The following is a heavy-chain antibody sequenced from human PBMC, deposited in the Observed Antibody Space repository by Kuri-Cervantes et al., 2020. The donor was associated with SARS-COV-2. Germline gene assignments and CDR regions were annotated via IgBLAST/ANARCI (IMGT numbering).Heavy chain of an antibody. D-gene: IGHD3-3*01. CDR3: ARSITNFGVEAYGMDV. CDR2: INHSGST. Sequence: SQTLSLTCAVYGGSFSGYYWSWIRQPPGKGLEWIGEINHSGSTNYSPSLTSRVTISVDTSKNQYSLKLHSVTAADTDVSYCARSITNFGVEAYGMDVWGQGTMVTVSS. V-gene: IGHV4-34*01. CDR1: GGSFSGYY. J-gene: IGHJ6*02.